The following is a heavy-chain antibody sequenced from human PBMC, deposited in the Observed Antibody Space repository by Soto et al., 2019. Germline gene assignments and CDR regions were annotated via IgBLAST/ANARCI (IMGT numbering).Heavy chain of an antibody. CDR3: ARDRQAPRITMVRGVIGYGMDV. CDR2: ISAYNGNT. V-gene: IGHV1-18*01. CDR1: GYTFTSYA. Sequence: ASVKVSCKASGYTFTSYAMHWVRQAPGQRLEWMGWISAYNGNTNYAQKLQGRVTMTTDTSTSTAYMELRSLGSDDTAVYYCARDRQAPRITMVRGVIGYGMDVWGQATTVTVYS. J-gene: IGHJ6*02. D-gene: IGHD3-10*01.